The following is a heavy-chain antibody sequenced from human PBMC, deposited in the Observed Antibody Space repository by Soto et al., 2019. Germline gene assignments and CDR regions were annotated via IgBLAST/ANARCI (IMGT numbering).Heavy chain of an antibody. D-gene: IGHD1-26*01. V-gene: IGHV4-4*07. J-gene: IGHJ6*02. Sequence: QVQLHESGPGLVKPSETLSLTCNVSGDSIGRFYWSWIRQSAGKGLEWIGRVYSTGGVTYNPALKGRVTISLDRSNNPVSLEMNSVTAADTAVYFCARDLSGTGLDIWGRGTRVSVSS. CDR2: VYSTGGV. CDR1: GDSIGRFY. CDR3: ARDLSGTGLDI.